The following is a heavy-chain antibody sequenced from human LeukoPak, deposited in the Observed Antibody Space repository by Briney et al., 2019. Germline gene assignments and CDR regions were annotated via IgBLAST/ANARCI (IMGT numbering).Heavy chain of an antibody. V-gene: IGHV3-23*01. CDR2: ISDSGGST. J-gene: IGHJ4*02. CDR1: GFTFTNCA. CDR3: ARGQQLVKTD. D-gene: IGHD6-13*01. Sequence: GGSLRLSCAASGFTFTNCAMSWVRQAPGKGLEWVSGISDSGGSTYYADSVKGRFTISRDNSKNTVYLQMDSLRAEDTALYYCARGQQLVKTDWGQGTLVTVSS.